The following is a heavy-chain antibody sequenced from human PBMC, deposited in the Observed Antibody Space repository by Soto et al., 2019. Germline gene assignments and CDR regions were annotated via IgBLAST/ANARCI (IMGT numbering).Heavy chain of an antibody. CDR2: IYYSGST. CDR1: GGSISSSSYY. CDR3: ARHAHDSSGYSGYWFDP. Sequence: SETLSLTCTVSGGSISSSSYYWGWIRQPPGKGLEWIGSIYYSGSTYYNPSLKSRVTISVDTSKNQFSLKLSSVTAADTAVYYCARHAHDSSGYSGYWFDPWGQGTLVTVSS. D-gene: IGHD3-22*01. V-gene: IGHV4-39*01. J-gene: IGHJ5*02.